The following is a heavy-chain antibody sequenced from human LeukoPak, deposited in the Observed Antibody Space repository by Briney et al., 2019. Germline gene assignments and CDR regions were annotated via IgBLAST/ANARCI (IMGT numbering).Heavy chain of an antibody. D-gene: IGHD6-19*01. Sequence: SETLSLTCAVYGGSFSGYYWSWIRQPPGKGLEWIGEINHSGSTNYNPSLKSRVTISVDTSKNQFSLKLSSVTAAGTAVYYCARGSSGWYRPLDYWGQGTLVTVSS. CDR1: GGSFSGYY. V-gene: IGHV4-34*01. CDR3: ARGSSGWYRPLDY. J-gene: IGHJ4*02. CDR2: INHSGST.